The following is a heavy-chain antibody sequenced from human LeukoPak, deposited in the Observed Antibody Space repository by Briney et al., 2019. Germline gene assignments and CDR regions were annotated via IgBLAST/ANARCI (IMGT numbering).Heavy chain of an antibody. CDR1: GFTFSDYY. Sequence: GGSLRLSCAASGFTFSDYYMSWIRQAPGKGLEWVSYISSSGSTIYYADSVKGRFTISRDNAKNSLYLQMNSLRAEDTAVYYCANSSSGSYYIPYYFDYWGQGTLVTVSS. D-gene: IGHD3-10*01. V-gene: IGHV3-11*01. J-gene: IGHJ4*02. CDR2: ISSSGSTI. CDR3: ANSSSGSYYIPYYFDY.